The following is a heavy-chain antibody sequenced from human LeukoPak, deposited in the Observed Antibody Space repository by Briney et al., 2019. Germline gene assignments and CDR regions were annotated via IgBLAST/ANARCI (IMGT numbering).Heavy chain of an antibody. Sequence: KPSETLSLTCAVYGGSFSGYYWSWIRQPPGKGLEWIGEINHSGSTNYNPSLKSRVTISVDTSKNQFSLKLSSVTAADTAVYYCARALRGITMVQGAEFAYWGQGTLVTVSS. CDR1: GGSFSGYY. CDR2: INHSGST. CDR3: ARALRGITMVQGAEFAY. D-gene: IGHD3-10*01. J-gene: IGHJ4*02. V-gene: IGHV4-34*01.